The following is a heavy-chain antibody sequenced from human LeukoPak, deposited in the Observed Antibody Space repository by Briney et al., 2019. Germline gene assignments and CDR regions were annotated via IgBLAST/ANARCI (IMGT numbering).Heavy chain of an antibody. CDR2: ISTSSSYK. D-gene: IGHD6-6*01. CDR1: GFTFSSYI. CDR3: IARSEYKPSIAGRQPEIAFDF. V-gene: IGHV3-21*01. Sequence: MPGGSLRLSCAASGFTFSSYIMKWVRQAPGQGLEWVSSISTSSSYKYYADSVKGRFTISRDNAKSSLFLQMNSLRAEDTAVYYCIARSEYKPSIAGRQPEIAFDFWGQGTMVTVSS. J-gene: IGHJ3*01.